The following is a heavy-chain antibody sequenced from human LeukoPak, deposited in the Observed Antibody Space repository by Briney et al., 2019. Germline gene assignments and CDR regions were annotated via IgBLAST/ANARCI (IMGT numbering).Heavy chain of an antibody. Sequence: PGGSLRLSCTASGFTFSSYTIHWVRQAPGKGLEWVAVISYDGSDKYYADSVKGRFTISRDNSKNSLYLEMNSLRTEDTALYYCARGGSSGWQLFDYWGQGTLVTVSS. V-gene: IGHV3-30-3*01. CDR1: GFTFSSYT. CDR2: ISYDGSDK. J-gene: IGHJ4*02. D-gene: IGHD6-19*01. CDR3: ARGGSSGWQLFDY.